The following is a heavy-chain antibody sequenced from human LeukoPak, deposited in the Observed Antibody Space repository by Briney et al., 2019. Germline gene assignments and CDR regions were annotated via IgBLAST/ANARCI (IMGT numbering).Heavy chain of an antibody. V-gene: IGHV3-7*01. CDR2: IKQDGSEK. J-gene: IGHJ4*02. D-gene: IGHD3-22*01. CDR1: GFTFSSYW. CDR3: ARDLYYYDSSGYTTGDY. Sequence: GGSLRLSCEASGFTFSSYWMSWVRQAPGKGLEWVANIKQDGSEKYYVDSVKGRFTISRDNAKNSLYLQMNSLRAEDTAVYYCARDLYYYDSSGYTTGDYWGQGTLVTVSS.